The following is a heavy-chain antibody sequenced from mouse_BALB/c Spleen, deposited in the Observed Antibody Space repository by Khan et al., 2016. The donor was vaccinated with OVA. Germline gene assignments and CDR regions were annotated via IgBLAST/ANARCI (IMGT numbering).Heavy chain of an antibody. CDR1: GYSITSNYA. V-gene: IGHV3-2*02. CDR3: ARKNYYGYAVDY. CDR2: ISYSGST. Sequence: EVELVESGPGLVKPSQSLSLTCTVTGYSITSNYAWNWIRQFPGNKLEWMGYISYSGSTSYNPSLKSRISITRDPSKNQFFLQLNSVTTEDTATYYWARKNYYGYAVDYWGQGTSVTVSS. J-gene: IGHJ4*01. D-gene: IGHD1-1*01.